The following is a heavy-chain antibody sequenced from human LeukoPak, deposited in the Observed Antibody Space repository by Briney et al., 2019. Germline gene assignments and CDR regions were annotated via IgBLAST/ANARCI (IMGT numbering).Heavy chain of an antibody. Sequence: GGSLRLSCAASGFTVSSNYMSWVRQAPGKGLEWVSVIYSGGSTYYADSVKGRFTISRDNSKNTLYLQMNSLRAEDTAVYYCAREGAAAGIGAFDIWGQGTMVTVSS. CDR1: GFTVSSNY. D-gene: IGHD6-13*01. CDR2: IYSGGST. CDR3: AREGAAAGIGAFDI. J-gene: IGHJ3*02. V-gene: IGHV3-66*01.